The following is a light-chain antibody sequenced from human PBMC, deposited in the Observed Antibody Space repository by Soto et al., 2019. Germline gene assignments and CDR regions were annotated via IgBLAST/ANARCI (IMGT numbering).Light chain of an antibody. V-gene: IGKV1-39*01. CDR3: HQTDSIPET. Sequence: DIQMTQSPSSLSASVGDTVTITCRASQSISLFLNWYQQKPGKAPKLLIYAASSLQSGVPSRFTGNFSGPDFTLTISSLQPEDFATYYCHQTDSIPETFGHWTKVEIK. CDR1: QSISLF. J-gene: IGKJ1*01. CDR2: AAS.